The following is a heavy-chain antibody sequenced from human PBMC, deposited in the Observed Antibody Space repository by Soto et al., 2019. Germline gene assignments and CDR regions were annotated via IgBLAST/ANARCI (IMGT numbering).Heavy chain of an antibody. CDR1: GGSFSGYY. CDR2: INHSGST. D-gene: IGHD2-21*01. CDR3: ARVKVKHNWFDP. J-gene: IGHJ5*02. V-gene: IGHV4-34*01. Sequence: QVQLQQWGAGLLKPSETLSLTCAVYGGSFSGYYWSWIRQPPGKGLEWIGEINHSGSTNYNPSLKSRVTISVDTSKNQCSLKLSSVTAADTAVYYCARVKVKHNWFDPWGQGTLVTVSS.